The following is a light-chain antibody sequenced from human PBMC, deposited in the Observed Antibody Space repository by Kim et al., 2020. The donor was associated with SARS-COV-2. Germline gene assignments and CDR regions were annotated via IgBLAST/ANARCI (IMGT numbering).Light chain of an antibody. CDR3: CSYAGTYTLV. CDR1: SSDVGGNNY. Sequence: QSALTQPRSVSGSPGQSVTISCTGISSDVGGNNYVSWYQQHPGKAPKFMIYDFTKRPSGVPDRFSGSRSGNTASLTISGLQAEDEANYYCCSYAGTYTLVFGGGTKVTVL. J-gene: IGLJ3*02. V-gene: IGLV2-11*01. CDR2: DFT.